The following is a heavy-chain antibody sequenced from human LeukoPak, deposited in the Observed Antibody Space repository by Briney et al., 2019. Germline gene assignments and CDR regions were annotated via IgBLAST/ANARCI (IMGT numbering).Heavy chain of an antibody. CDR2: ISGSGGST. CDR1: GFTFSNYA. Sequence: QTGGSLRLSCAASGFTFSNYAMSWVRQAPGEGLEWVSAISGSGGSTYYADSVKGRFTISRDNSKNTLYLQMNSLRAEDTAVYYCAKGSGGYYPASDYWGQGILVTVSS. D-gene: IGHD3-22*01. V-gene: IGHV3-23*01. CDR3: AKGSGGYYPASDY. J-gene: IGHJ4*02.